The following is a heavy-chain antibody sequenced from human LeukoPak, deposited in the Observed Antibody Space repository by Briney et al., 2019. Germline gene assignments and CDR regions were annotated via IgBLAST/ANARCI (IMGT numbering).Heavy chain of an antibody. CDR3: ARGRGYDSSGYWEHDAFDI. Sequence: PSETLSLTCTVSGGSISSYYWSWIRQPAGKGLEWIGRIYTSGSTNYNPSLKSRVTILVDMSKNQFSLKLSSVTAADTAVYYCARGRGYDSSGYWEHDAFDIWGQGTMVTVSS. J-gene: IGHJ3*02. V-gene: IGHV4-4*07. D-gene: IGHD3-22*01. CDR2: IYTSGST. CDR1: GGSISSYY.